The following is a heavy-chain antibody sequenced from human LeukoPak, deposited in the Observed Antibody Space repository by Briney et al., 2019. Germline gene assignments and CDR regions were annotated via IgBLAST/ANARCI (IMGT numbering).Heavy chain of an antibody. Sequence: GGSLRLSCAASGFTFSSYAMSWVRQAPGKGLEWVSAISGSGGSTYYADSVKGRFTISRDNSKNTLYLQMNNLRAEDTAVYYCAKAREAGAAGTTRYYFDYWGQGTLVTVSS. CDR1: GFTFSSYA. CDR2: ISGSGGST. V-gene: IGHV3-23*01. D-gene: IGHD6-13*01. J-gene: IGHJ4*02. CDR3: AKAREAGAAGTTRYYFDY.